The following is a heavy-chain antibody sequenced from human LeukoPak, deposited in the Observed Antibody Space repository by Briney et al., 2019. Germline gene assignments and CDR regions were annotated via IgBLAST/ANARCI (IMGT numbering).Heavy chain of an antibody. CDR2: ISGSGGST. V-gene: IGHV3-23*01. CDR3: AKDRGIVVVVAATGFDY. D-gene: IGHD2-15*01. J-gene: IGHJ4*02. CDR1: GFTFSSYA. Sequence: PGGSLRLSCAASGFTFSSYAMSWVRQAPGKGLEWVSAISGSGGSTYYADSVKGRFTISRDNSKNTLYLQMNSLRAEDTAVYYCAKDRGIVVVVAATGFDYWGQGTLVTVSS.